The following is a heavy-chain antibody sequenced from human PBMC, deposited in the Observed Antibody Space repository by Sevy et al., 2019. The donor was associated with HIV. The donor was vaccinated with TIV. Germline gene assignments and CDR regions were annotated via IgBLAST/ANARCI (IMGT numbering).Heavy chain of an antibody. CDR3: ARVAGGENYDYGIDV. Sequence: SETLSLTCTVSGGSITSSGHYWGWIRQSPGKGLEWIGAVYYVGNSYANPSLTSRVTISADTSKNLFSLSLTSLTTADTAIYYCARVAGGENYDYGIDVWGLGTSVTVSS. CDR2: VYYVGNS. J-gene: IGHJ6*02. D-gene: IGHD2-21*01. CDR1: GGSITSSGHY. V-gene: IGHV4-39*01.